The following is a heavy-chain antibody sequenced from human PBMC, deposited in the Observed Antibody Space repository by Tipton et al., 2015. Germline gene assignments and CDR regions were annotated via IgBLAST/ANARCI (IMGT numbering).Heavy chain of an antibody. V-gene: IGHV1-69*06. CDR3: TRAIPHYGDYVDY. CDR2: ILPLVGTA. J-gene: IGHJ4*02. Sequence: QSGAEVKKPGSSMKVSCKASGGTFKSNTVTWVRQAPGQGLEWMGRILPLVGTANYAQKFQGRLTITADMSTSTAYMELTSLRSEDTAVYFCTRAIPHYGDYVDYWGQGTRVTVSS. D-gene: IGHD4-17*01. CDR1: GGTFKSNT.